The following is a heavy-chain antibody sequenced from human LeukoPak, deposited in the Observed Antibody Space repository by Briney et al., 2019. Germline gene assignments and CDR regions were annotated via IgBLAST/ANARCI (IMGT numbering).Heavy chain of an antibody. J-gene: IGHJ4*02. Sequence: KPGGSLRLSCAASGFTFSDYDMSWIRQAPGKGLEWVSYISSNGNTIFYADSVKGRFTISRDNAKNSLYLQMNRLRAEDTAVYYCARGYVNFDYWGQGTLVTVSS. V-gene: IGHV3-11*01. CDR3: ARGYVNFDY. D-gene: IGHD5-12*01. CDR2: ISSNGNTI. CDR1: GFTFSDYD.